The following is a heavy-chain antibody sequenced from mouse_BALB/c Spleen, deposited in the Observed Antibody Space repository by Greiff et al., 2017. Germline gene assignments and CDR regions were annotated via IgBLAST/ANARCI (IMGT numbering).Heavy chain of an antibody. V-gene: IGHV1-7*01. Sequence: QVQLKESGAELAKPGASVKMSCKASGYTFTSYWMHWVKQRPGQGLEWIGYINPSTGYTEYNQKFKDKATLTADKSSSTAYMQLSSLTSEDSAVYYCARSSTMTSFAYWGQGTLVTVSA. CDR2: INPSTGYT. D-gene: IGHD2-4*01. J-gene: IGHJ3*01. CDR3: ARSSTMTSFAY. CDR1: GYTFTSYW.